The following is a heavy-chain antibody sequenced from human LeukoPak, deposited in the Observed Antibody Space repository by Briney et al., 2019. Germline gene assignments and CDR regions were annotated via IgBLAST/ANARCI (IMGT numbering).Heavy chain of an antibody. CDR3: ARSGYSGYDFNYFDY. V-gene: IGHV4-4*09. CDR1: GGSISSYC. CDR2: IYTSGST. Sequence: PSETLSLTCTVSGGSISSYCWSWIRQPPGKGLEWIGYIYTSGSTNYNPSLKSRVTISVDTSKNQFSLKLSSVTAADTAVYYCARSGYSGYDFNYFDYWAREPWSPSPQ. J-gene: IGHJ4*02. D-gene: IGHD5-12*01.